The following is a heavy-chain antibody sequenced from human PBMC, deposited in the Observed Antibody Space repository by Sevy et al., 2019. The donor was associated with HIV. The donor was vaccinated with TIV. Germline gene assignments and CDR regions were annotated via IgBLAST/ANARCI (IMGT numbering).Heavy chain of an antibody. J-gene: IGHJ4*02. CDR1: GFTFSSYW. Sequence: GGSLRLSCAASGFTFSSYWMHWVRQAPGKGLVWVSRINSDGSSTSYADSVKGRFTISRDNAKNTLYLQMNSLRAEDTAVYYCAREWGTPSHYFDYWGQGTLVTVSS. V-gene: IGHV3-74*01. D-gene: IGHD3-16*01. CDR3: AREWGTPSHYFDY. CDR2: INSDGSST.